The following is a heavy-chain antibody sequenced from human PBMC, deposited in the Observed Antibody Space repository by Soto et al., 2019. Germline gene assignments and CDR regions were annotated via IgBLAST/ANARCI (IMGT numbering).Heavy chain of an antibody. CDR1: GGSLSSYY. CDR3: ARAWGSTTAH. J-gene: IGHJ4*02. CDR2: IYSSGST. V-gene: IGHV4-59*01. Sequence: QVQLQESGPGLVKPSETLSLTCVVSGGSLSSYYWRWIRQPPGKGLEWIGSIYSSGSTNYNPSLQRGVTISVHASKIPFPPNLSSVTAADTAVHYCARAWGSTTAHWGRGTLVTVSS. D-gene: IGHD2-21*02.